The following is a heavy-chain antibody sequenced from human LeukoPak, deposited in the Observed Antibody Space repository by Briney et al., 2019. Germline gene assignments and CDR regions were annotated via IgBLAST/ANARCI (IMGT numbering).Heavy chain of an antibody. CDR2: ISSSGSST. V-gene: IGHV3-48*03. Sequence: PGGSLRLSCAASGFAFSSFEMNWVRQAPGKGLEWVSYISSSGSSTKYADSVKGRFTISRDNVKNSLYLQMNSLRVEDTAMYYCARDRGRVAGEYFDYWGQGTLVTVSS. CDR3: ARDRGRVAGEYFDY. CDR1: GFAFSSFE. D-gene: IGHD6-19*01. J-gene: IGHJ4*02.